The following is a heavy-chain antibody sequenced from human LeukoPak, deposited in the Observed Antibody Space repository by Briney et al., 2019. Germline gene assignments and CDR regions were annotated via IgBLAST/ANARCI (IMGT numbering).Heavy chain of an antibody. CDR1: GFTVSSNY. J-gene: IGHJ4*02. V-gene: IGHV3-66*01. CDR2: IYSGGST. D-gene: IGHD6-19*01. Sequence: GGSLSLSCAASGFTVSSNYMSWVRQAPGKGLEWVSVIYSGGSTYYADSVKGRFTISRDNSKNTLYLQMNSLRAEDTAVYYCAREGYSSGWFDYWGQGTLVTVSS. CDR3: AREGYSSGWFDY.